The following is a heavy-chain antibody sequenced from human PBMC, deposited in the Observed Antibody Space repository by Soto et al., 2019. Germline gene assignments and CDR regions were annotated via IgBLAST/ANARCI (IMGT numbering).Heavy chain of an antibody. Sequence: SVKVSCKASGFTFTSSAMQWVRQARGQRLEWIGWIVVGSGNTNYAQKFQERVTITRDMSTSTAYMELSSLRSEDTAVYYCASDSEEFYYDFWSGRDRAFDIWGQGTMVTVSS. V-gene: IGHV1-58*02. CDR3: ASDSEEFYYDFWSGRDRAFDI. D-gene: IGHD3-3*01. CDR1: GFTFTSSA. J-gene: IGHJ3*02. CDR2: IVVGSGNT.